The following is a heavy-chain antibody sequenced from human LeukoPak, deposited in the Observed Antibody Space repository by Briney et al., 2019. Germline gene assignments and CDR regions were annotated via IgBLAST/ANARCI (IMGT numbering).Heavy chain of an antibody. Sequence: PSETLSLTCAVYGGSFSGYYWSWIRQPPGKGLEWIGEINHSGSTNYNPSLKSRVTISVDTSKNQFSLKLSSVTAADTAVYYCARERLLAASTRSWFDPWGQGTLVTVSS. D-gene: IGHD2-2*01. CDR1: GGSFSGYY. CDR2: INHSGST. J-gene: IGHJ5*02. CDR3: ARERLLAASTRSWFDP. V-gene: IGHV4-34*01.